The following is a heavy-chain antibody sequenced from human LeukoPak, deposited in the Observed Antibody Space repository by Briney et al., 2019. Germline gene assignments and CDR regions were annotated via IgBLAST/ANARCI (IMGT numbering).Heavy chain of an antibody. CDR1: GFTFSSYG. J-gene: IGHJ5*02. D-gene: IGHD1-14*01. V-gene: IGHV3-30*03. Sequence: TGGSLRLSCAASGFTFSSYGMHWVRQAPGKGLEWVAVISYDGSNKYYADSVKGRFTISRDNSKNTLDLQMNSLRPDDTAVYYCARTKAPPDPWAWFDPWGQGTLVTV. CDR3: ARTKAPPDPWAWFDP. CDR2: ISYDGSNK.